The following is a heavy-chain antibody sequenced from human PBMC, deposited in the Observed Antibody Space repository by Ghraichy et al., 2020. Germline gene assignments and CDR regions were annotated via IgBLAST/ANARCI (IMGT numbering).Heavy chain of an antibody. D-gene: IGHD4-17*01. J-gene: IGHJ2*01. CDR2: IRSSSSSST. CDR1: GFTFSSFT. CDR3: ARVFRVYGDYWSYIDL. Sequence: GGSLRLSCAASGFTFSSFTMNWFRQAPGKGLEWVSSIRSSSSSSTYYADSLRGRFTISRDNATNSLYLQMTSLRAEDTAIYYCARVFRVYGDYWSYIDLWGRGTLVTVSS. V-gene: IGHV3-21*01.